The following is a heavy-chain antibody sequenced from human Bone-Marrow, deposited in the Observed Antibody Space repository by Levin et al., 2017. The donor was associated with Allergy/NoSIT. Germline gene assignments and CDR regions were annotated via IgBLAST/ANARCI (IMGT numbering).Heavy chain of an antibody. CDR3: TRDRKDDYGMEV. Sequence: GESLKISCAASGFSGYWMHWVRQAPGKGLVWVARINSDGSRTNYADSAKGRFTISRDNAKNTRYLQMDSLRAEDTAVYYCTRDRKDDYGMEVWGQGTTAIVS. CDR1: GFSGYW. J-gene: IGHJ6*02. CDR2: INSDGSRT. D-gene: IGHD3-16*01. V-gene: IGHV3-74*01.